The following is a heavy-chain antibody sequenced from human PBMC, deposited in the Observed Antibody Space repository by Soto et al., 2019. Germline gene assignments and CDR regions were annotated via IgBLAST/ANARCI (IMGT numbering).Heavy chain of an antibody. CDR3: ARDSDSYSHLDY. CDR1: GGSINSGGYY. CDR2: IYYSGTT. D-gene: IGHD1-26*01. Sequence: QVQLQESGPGLVKPSQTLSLTCTVSGGSINSGGYYWSWVRQHPGKGLEWIGYIYYSGTTYYPPSLQGRVTISVDTSKNPFSLKLSSVTAADTAVYYCARDSDSYSHLDYWGQGTLVTVSS. J-gene: IGHJ4*02. V-gene: IGHV4-31*03.